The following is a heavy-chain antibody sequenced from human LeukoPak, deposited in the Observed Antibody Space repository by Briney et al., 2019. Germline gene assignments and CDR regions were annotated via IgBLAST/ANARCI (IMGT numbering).Heavy chain of an antibody. CDR2: IKDDGSEK. CDR1: GFTFSTYW. D-gene: IGHD3-10*02. Sequence: GGSLRLSCAASGFTFSTYWMTWVRQAPGKGLEWVANIKDDGSEKSYEDSVKGRFTISRDNANNAVYLQMDTLRVEDTAVYYCAELGITMIGGVWGKGTTVTISS. CDR3: AELGITMIGGV. V-gene: IGHV3-7*01. J-gene: IGHJ6*04.